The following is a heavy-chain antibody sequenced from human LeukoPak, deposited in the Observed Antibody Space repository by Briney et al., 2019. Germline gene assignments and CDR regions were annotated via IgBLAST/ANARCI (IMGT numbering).Heavy chain of an antibody. CDR3: ARWYASGWTDYFDY. CDR2: ITISGHTK. V-gene: IGHV3-48*03. Sequence: GGSLRLSCAASGFDLNTYEMNWVRQAPGKGLEWIADITISGHTKNYADSVKGRFTISRDNAKNSLYLQMDSLRAEDTAVYYCARWYASGWTDYFDYWGQGTLVTVSS. CDR1: GFDLNTYE. J-gene: IGHJ4*02. D-gene: IGHD6-19*01.